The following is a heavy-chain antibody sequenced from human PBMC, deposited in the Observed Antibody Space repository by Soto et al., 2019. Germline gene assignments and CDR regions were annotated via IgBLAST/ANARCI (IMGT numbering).Heavy chain of an antibody. CDR3: AGEHSSSCFPLDD. CDR1: GFTFSSYG. D-gene: IGHD6-13*01. V-gene: IGHV3-30*03. Sequence: GGSLRLSCAASGFTFSSYGMHGVRQAPGKGLEWVAVISYDGSNKYYADSVKGRVTISRDNSKNTLYLQMNSLRAEDTSVDYGAGEHSSSCFPLDDWGQGTLVTVSS. CDR2: ISYDGSNK. J-gene: IGHJ4*02.